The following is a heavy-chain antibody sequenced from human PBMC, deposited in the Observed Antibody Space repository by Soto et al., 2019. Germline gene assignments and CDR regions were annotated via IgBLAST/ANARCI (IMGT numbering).Heavy chain of an antibody. V-gene: IGHV3-30-3*01. D-gene: IGHD2-2*01. CDR2: ISYDGSNK. CDR3: ARVYSNPAIPLPIYHYFYGMDV. CDR1: GFTFSSYA. J-gene: IGHJ6*02. Sequence: GGSLRLSCAASGFTFSSYAMHWVRQAPGKGLEWVAVISYDGSNKYYADSVKGRFTISRDNSKNTLYLQMNSLRAEDTAVYYCARVYSNPAIPLPIYHYFYGMDVWGQGTTVTVFS.